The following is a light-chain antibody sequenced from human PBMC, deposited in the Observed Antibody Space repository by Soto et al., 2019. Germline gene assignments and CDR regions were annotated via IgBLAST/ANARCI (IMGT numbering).Light chain of an antibody. CDR1: QSISNW. J-gene: IGKJ1*01. CDR3: QHYNAFPWP. Sequence: DIQMTQSPSPLSASVGDRVTITCRASQSISNWLAWYQDKPGKAPKLLIYGASSLESGVPSRFSGSGSGTEFTLTIGGLQPDDFATYYCQHYNAFPWPFGQGTKVDIK. CDR2: GAS. V-gene: IGKV1-5*01.